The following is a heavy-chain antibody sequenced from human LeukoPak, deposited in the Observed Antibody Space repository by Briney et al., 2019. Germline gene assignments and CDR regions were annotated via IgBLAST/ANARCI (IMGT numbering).Heavy chain of an antibody. J-gene: IGHJ6*02. CDR1: GFTFSSYW. CDR3: ARGEGDFWSGYYTFYYYYGTDV. Sequence: GGSLRLSCAASGFTFSSYWMSWVRQAPGKGLEWVANIKQDGSEKYYVDSVKGRFTISRDNAKNSLYLQMNSQRAEDTAVYYCARGEGDFWSGYYTFYYYYGTDVWGQGTTVTVSS. D-gene: IGHD3-3*01. V-gene: IGHV3-7*01. CDR2: IKQDGSEK.